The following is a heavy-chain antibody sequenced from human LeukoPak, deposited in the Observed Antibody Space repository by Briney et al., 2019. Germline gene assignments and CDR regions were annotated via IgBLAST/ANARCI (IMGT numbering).Heavy chain of an antibody. CDR3: AKPKGIAAAGYYYYYMDV. Sequence: GGSLRLSCAASGFTFDDYAMHWVRQAPGKGLEWVSLISWDGGSTYYADSVKGRFTISRDNSKNSLYLQMKSLRAEDTALYYCAKPKGIAAAGYYYYYMDVWGKGTTVTVSS. CDR1: GFTFDDYA. V-gene: IGHV3-43D*03. CDR2: ISWDGGST. D-gene: IGHD6-13*01. J-gene: IGHJ6*03.